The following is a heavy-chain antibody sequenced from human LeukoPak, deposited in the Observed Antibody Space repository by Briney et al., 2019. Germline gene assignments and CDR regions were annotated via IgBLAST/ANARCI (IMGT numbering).Heavy chain of an antibody. CDR1: GFTLSSYS. J-gene: IGHJ3*02. D-gene: IGHD4-23*01. CDR2: ISSSSSTI. V-gene: IGHV3-48*01. CDR3: ARGGTTVGTGVSPPDAFDI. Sequence: GGSLRLSCAASGFTLSSYSMNWVRQAPGKGLEWVSYISSSSSTIYYADSVKGRFTISRDNAKNSLYLQMNSLRAEDTAVYYSARGGTTVGTGVSPPDAFDIWGQGTMVTVSS.